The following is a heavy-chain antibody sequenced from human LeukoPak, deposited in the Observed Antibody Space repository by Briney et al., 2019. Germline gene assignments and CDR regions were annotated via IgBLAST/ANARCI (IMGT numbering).Heavy chain of an antibody. J-gene: IGHJ4*02. CDR3: AKVRDGYDPWTQNY. CDR1: GFTFSSFA. Sequence: PGGSLRLSCAASGFTFSSFATSWVRQAPGKGLEWVSAISGSGGSTYYADSVKGRFTISRDNSKNTLYLQMNSLRAEDTAVYYCAKVRDGYDPWTQNYWGQGTLVTVSS. D-gene: IGHD5-12*01. V-gene: IGHV3-23*01. CDR2: ISGSGGST.